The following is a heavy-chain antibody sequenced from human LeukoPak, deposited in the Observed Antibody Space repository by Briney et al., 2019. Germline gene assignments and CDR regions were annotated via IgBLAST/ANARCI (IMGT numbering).Heavy chain of an antibody. Sequence: GGSLRLSCAASGFTFSSYGIHWVRQAPGKGLEWVAFIRYDGSKKYYADSVKGRLTISRDNSNNTLYVQMNSLRAEDTAVYFCVRDGDWAFGDWGRGTLVIVSS. D-gene: IGHD3-10*01. J-gene: IGHJ4*02. CDR3: VRDGDWAFGD. CDR2: IRYDGSKK. V-gene: IGHV3-30*02. CDR1: GFTFSSYG.